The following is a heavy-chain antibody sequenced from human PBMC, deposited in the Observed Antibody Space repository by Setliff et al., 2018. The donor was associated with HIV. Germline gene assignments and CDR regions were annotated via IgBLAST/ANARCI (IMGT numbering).Heavy chain of an antibody. CDR3: ARLGTARSFDI. J-gene: IGHJ4*01. Sequence: PGGSLRLSCAASGFTFTNYYMSWIRQAPGKGLELLSYISVSGTDIKYADSVRGHFTVSRDNAKNSVFLQMNRLRGEDTGVYYCARLGTARSFDIWGLGTLVTVSS. V-gene: IGHV3-11*04. CDR2: ISVSGTDI. D-gene: IGHD7-27*01. CDR1: GFTFTNYY.